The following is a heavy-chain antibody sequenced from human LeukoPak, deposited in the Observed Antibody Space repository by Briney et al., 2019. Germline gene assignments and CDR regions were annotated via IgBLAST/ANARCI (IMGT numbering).Heavy chain of an antibody. Sequence: PGGSLRLSCAASGFTFSDYGMSWVRQAPGKGLEWVSGINWNGGSTGYADSVKGRFTISRVNAKNSLYLQMNSLRAEDTAFYYCARDLLSIAVADSPFDYWGQGTLVTVSS. CDR3: ARDLLSIAVADSPFDY. J-gene: IGHJ4*02. V-gene: IGHV3-20*04. D-gene: IGHD6-19*01. CDR1: GFTFSDYG. CDR2: INWNGGST.